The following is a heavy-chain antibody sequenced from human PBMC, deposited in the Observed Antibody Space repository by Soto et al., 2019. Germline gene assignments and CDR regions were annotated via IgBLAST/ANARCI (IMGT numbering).Heavy chain of an antibody. V-gene: IGHV3-48*02. Sequence: EVQLVESGGGLVQPGGSLRLSCAASGFTLSSYSMHWVRQAPGQGMEWVSYISGSGGTIYYADSVKGRFTISRDNAKNSLSVQMNSLRDEDTAVYICARETGLRSSGWSYDFDFWGQGTLVTVSS. CDR2: ISGSGGTI. CDR3: ARETGLRSSGWSYDFDF. J-gene: IGHJ4*02. D-gene: IGHD6-19*01. CDR1: GFTLSSYS.